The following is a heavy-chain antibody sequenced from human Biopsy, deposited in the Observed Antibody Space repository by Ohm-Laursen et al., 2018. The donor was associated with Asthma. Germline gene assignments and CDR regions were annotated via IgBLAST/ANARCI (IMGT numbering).Heavy chain of an antibody. D-gene: IGHD4-17*01. J-gene: IGHJ4*02. CDR3: ARDYDGDYVQRHLPLAY. CDR1: GGTFNTFG. V-gene: IGHV1-69*15. CDR2: IIPFYGTA. Sequence: GSSVKVSCKASGGTFNTFGISWVRQAPGQGLEWMGRIIPFYGTATYAQNFQGRLTLTADESTSTAYMELSSLRSEDTAVYFCARDYDGDYVQRHLPLAYWGQGTLVTVSS.